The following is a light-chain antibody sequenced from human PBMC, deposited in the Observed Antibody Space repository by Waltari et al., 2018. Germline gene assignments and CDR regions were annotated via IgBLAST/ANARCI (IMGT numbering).Light chain of an antibody. CDR2: AAS. V-gene: IGKV1-39*01. Sequence: DIQMTQSPSSLSASVGDRVTITCRTSQSISSFLNWYQHKLGKAPKLLIYAASSLQSGVPSRFSGSGSGTDFTLTISSLQPEDFATYYCQQSYSNPLTFGGGTKVEIK. CDR1: QSISSF. J-gene: IGKJ4*01. CDR3: QQSYSNPLT.